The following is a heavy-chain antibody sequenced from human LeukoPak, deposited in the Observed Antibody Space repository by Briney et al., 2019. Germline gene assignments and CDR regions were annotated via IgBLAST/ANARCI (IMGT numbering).Heavy chain of an antibody. D-gene: IGHD6-6*01. J-gene: IGHJ4*02. CDR2: IKKKTDGGTT. V-gene: IGHV3-15*01. CDR1: GFTFTNAW. Sequence: PGGSLRLSCAASGFTFTNAWINWVRQAPGKGLEWVGRIKKKTDGGTTDYAAPVKGRFAISRDDSKNTLYLQMNSLKTEDTAIYYCTTDLYSSSDYWGQGTLVSVSS. CDR3: TTDLYSSSDY.